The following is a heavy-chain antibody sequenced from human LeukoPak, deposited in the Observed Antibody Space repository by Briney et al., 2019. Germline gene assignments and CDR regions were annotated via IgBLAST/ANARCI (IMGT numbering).Heavy chain of an antibody. CDR1: EFTFSDFH. CDR3: AREGSRSSFYFDY. CDR2: ISNTGSTI. D-gene: IGHD6-6*01. Sequence: GGSLRLPCAASEFTFSDFHMNWIRQAPGKGLEWISHISNTGSTIYYADSVKGRFTISRDNAKNSLYLQVKSLRVEDTGVYYCAREGSRSSFYFDYWGQGTLVTVSS. J-gene: IGHJ4*02. V-gene: IGHV3-11*04.